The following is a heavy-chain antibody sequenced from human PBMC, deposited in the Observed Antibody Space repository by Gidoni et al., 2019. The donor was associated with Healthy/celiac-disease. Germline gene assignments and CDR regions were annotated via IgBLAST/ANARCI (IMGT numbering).Heavy chain of an antibody. V-gene: IGHV3-74*01. CDR2: INSDGSGT. J-gene: IGHJ6*02. CDR3: ARRGDDGYYYYGMDV. D-gene: IGHD2-21*02. Sequence: EVQLVDSGVGLVQPGGPLRLSCAASGFTFSSYWMHWVRQAPGKGLVWVSRINSDGSGTSYADSVKGRFTISRDNAKNTLYLQMNSLRAEDTAVYYCARRGDDGYYYYGMDVWGQGTTVTVSS. CDR1: GFTFSSYW.